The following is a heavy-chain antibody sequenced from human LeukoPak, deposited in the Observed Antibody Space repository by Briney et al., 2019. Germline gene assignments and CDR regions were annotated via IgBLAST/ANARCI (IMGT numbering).Heavy chain of an antibody. Sequence: GGSLRLSCAASGFTFSNYEMHWVRRAPGKGLEWVSYISSGGSTVYYADSVKGRFTVSRDNAKNSLYLQMSSLRAEDTAVYYCARGGSFVEYWGQGTLVTVSS. CDR2: ISSGGSTV. CDR3: ARGGSFVEY. J-gene: IGHJ4*02. V-gene: IGHV3-48*03. D-gene: IGHD3-10*01. CDR1: GFTFSNYE.